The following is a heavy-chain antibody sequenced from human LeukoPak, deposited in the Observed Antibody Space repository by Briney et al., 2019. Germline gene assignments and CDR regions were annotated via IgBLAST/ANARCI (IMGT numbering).Heavy chain of an antibody. V-gene: IGHV4-61*02. CDR2: IYTSGST. Sequence: SETLSLTCTVSGGSISSGSYYWSWIRQPAGKGLEWIGRIYTSGSTNYNPSLKSRVTISVDTSKNQFSLKLSPVTAADTAVYYCASSFGVAWYYFDYWGQGTLVTVSS. CDR1: GGSISSGSYY. D-gene: IGHD3-3*01. J-gene: IGHJ4*02. CDR3: ASSFGVAWYYFDY.